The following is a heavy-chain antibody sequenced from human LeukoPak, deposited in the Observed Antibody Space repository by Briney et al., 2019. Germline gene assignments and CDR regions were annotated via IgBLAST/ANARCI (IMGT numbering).Heavy chain of an antibody. J-gene: IGHJ6*02. Sequence: WASVKVSCKASGYTFTSYAMHWVRQAPGQRLEWMGWINAGNGNTKYSQKFQGRVTITRDTSASTAYMELSSLRSEDTAVYYCAREDSSSWYAPGVGYYGMDVWGQGTTVTVSS. D-gene: IGHD6-13*01. V-gene: IGHV1-3*01. CDR2: INAGNGNT. CDR1: GYTFTSYA. CDR3: AREDSSSWYAPGVGYYGMDV.